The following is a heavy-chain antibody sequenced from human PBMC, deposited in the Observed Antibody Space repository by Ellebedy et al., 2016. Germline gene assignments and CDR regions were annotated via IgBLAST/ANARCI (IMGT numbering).Heavy chain of an antibody. Sequence: SETLSLXCTVSGGSISTDYWNWIRQPPGKGLEWIGYIYYSGSTYYNPSLKSRVTISVDTSKNQFSLKLSSVTAADTAVYYCARGHGSSTPGYWGQGTLVTVSS. D-gene: IGHD6-13*01. J-gene: IGHJ4*02. V-gene: IGHV4-59*12. CDR2: IYYSGST. CDR3: ARGHGSSTPGY. CDR1: GGSISTDY.